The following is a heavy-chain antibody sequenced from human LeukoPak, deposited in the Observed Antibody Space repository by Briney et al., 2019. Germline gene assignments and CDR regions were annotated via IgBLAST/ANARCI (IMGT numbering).Heavy chain of an antibody. V-gene: IGHV3-74*01. CDR3: ARAMTGTDAFDI. Sequence: GGSLRLSCVASGFTFSTYWMHRVRQAPGKGLVWVSRINSDGRSTTYADSVKGRSTISRDNAKNTLFLQMNSLRAEDTAVYYCARAMTGTDAFDIWGQGTVVTVSS. CDR2: INSDGRST. CDR1: GFTFSTYW. D-gene: IGHD3-9*01. J-gene: IGHJ3*02.